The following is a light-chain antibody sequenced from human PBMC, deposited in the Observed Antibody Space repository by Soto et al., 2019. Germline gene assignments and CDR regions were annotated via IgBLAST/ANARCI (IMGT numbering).Light chain of an antibody. J-gene: IGKJ4*01. CDR2: DAS. CDR3: QQRSNWPLT. Sequence: IVLTQSPATLSLSPGERATLSCRASQSVRSYLAWYQQQPGQAPRLLIYDASNRATGIPARFSGSGSGTDFTLTISRLEPEDFAVYYCQQRSNWPLTFGGGTKVEIK. V-gene: IGKV3-11*01. CDR1: QSVRSY.